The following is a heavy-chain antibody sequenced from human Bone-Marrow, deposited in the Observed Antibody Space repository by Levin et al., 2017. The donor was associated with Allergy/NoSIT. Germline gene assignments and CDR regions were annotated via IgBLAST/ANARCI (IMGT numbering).Heavy chain of an antibody. CDR2: IYWDNDK. V-gene: IGHV2-5*02. J-gene: IGHJ4*02. Sequence: SGPTLVKPTQTLTLTCSCSGFSLSTSGVGVGWIRQPPGKALEWLALIYWDNDKRYRPSLKRRLSITKDTSKNQVVLTMTNVDPVDTATYSCARSSGETYGRPLFDYWGQGFLVTVSS. D-gene: IGHD3-10*01. CDR3: ARSSGETYGRPLFDY. CDR1: GFSLSTSGVG.